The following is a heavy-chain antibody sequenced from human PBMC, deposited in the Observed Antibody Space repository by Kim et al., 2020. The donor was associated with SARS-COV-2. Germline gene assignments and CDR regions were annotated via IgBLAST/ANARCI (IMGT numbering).Heavy chain of an antibody. V-gene: IGHV3-23*01. CDR3: AISSGWYQNWYFDL. CDR2: ISGSGGST. D-gene: IGHD6-19*01. Sequence: GGSLRLSCAASGFTFSSYAMSWVRQAPGKGLEWVSAISGSGGSTYYADSVKGRFTISRDNSKNTLYLQMNSLRAEDTAVYYCAISSGWYQNWYFDLWGRGTLVTVSS. CDR1: GFTFSSYA. J-gene: IGHJ2*01.